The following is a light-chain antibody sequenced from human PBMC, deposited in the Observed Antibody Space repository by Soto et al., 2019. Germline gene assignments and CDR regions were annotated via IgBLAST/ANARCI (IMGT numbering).Light chain of an antibody. V-gene: IGLV1-44*01. CDR3: AAWGDSLNGPV. CDR1: SSNIGSNT. Sequence: QSVLTQPPSASGTPGQRVTISCSGSSSNIGSNTVNWYQQLPGTAPKLLIYSNNQRPSGVPDRFSGSKSGTSASLAISGLQSEVEADYYCAAWGDSLNGPVFGGGTKLTVL. J-gene: IGLJ2*01. CDR2: SNN.